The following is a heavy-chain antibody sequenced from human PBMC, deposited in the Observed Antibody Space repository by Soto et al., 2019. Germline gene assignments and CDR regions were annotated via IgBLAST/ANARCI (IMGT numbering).Heavy chain of an antibody. D-gene: IGHD3-22*01. CDR1: GGSISSGDYY. J-gene: IGHJ3*02. Sequence: SETLSLTCTVSGGSISSGDYYWSWIRQPPGKGLEWIGYIYYSGSTYYNPSLKSRVTISVDTSKNQFSLKPSSVTAADTAVYYCARGGYYYDSSGYYYDAFDIWGQGTMVTVSS. CDR2: IYYSGST. V-gene: IGHV4-30-4*01. CDR3: ARGGYYYDSSGYYYDAFDI.